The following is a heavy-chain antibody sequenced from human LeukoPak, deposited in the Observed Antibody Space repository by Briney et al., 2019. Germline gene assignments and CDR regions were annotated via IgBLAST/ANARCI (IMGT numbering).Heavy chain of an antibody. J-gene: IGHJ3*02. V-gene: IGHV4-59*12. Sequence: SETLSLTCTVSGGSISSYYWSWIRQPPGKGLEWIGYIYYSGSTNYNPSLKSRVTISVDTSKNQFSLKLSSVTAADTAVYYCAGRPNYYGSGSYQSGAFDIWGQGTMVTVPS. D-gene: IGHD3-10*01. CDR1: GGSISSYY. CDR3: AGRPNYYGSGSYQSGAFDI. CDR2: IYYSGST.